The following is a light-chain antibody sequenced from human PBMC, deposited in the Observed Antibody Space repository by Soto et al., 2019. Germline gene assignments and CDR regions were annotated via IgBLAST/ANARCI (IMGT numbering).Light chain of an antibody. V-gene: IGKV1-39*01. CDR2: DAS. Sequence: DIQMTQSPSSLSASVGDRVTITCRASQSLSPYLNWYQQRPGKAPQLLIYDASTLHSGVPSRFTAVGSGAKFTLTITVLQPEDFATYYCHQTYSSSANSFGPGTKVEI. CDR3: HQTYSSSANS. CDR1: QSLSPY. J-gene: IGKJ2*03.